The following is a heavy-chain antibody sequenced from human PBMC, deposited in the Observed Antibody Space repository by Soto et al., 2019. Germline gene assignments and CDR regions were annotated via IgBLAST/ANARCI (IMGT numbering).Heavy chain of an antibody. D-gene: IGHD6-13*01. J-gene: IGHJ6*02. CDR3: AKEGVAAGHYYGMDV. Sequence: GGSLRLSCAASGFTFSSYAMSWVRQAPGKGLEWVSAISGSGGSTYYADSVKGRFTIPRDNSKNTLYLQMNSLRAEDTAVYYCAKEGVAAGHYYGMDVWGQGTTVTVSS. CDR1: GFTFSSYA. CDR2: ISGSGGST. V-gene: IGHV3-23*01.